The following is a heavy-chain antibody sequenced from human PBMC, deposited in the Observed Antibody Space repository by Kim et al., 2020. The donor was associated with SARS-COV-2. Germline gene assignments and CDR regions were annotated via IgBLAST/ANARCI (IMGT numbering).Heavy chain of an antibody. CDR3: ARDIVQYSLNWFDP. Sequence: AQKLQGRVTMTTDTSTSTAYMELRSLRSDDTAVYYCARDIVQYSLNWFDPWGQGTLVTVSS. V-gene: IGHV1-18*01. J-gene: IGHJ5*02. D-gene: IGHD2-15*01.